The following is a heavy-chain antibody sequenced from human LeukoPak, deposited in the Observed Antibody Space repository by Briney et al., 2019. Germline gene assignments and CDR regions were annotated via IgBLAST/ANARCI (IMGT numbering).Heavy chain of an antibody. CDR2: INHSGST. Sequence: SETLSLTCAVYGGSFSGYYWSWIRQPPGKGLEWIGDINHSGSTNYNPSLKSRVTISVDTSKNQFSLKLSSVTAADTAVYYCASHRRNSSRRDFDYWGQGTLVTVSS. J-gene: IGHJ4*02. CDR3: ASHRRNSSRRDFDY. D-gene: IGHD6-13*01. CDR1: GGSFSGYY. V-gene: IGHV4-34*01.